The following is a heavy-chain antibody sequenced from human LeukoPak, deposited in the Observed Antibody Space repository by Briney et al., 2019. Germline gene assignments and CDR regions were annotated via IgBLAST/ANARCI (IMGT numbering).Heavy chain of an antibody. Sequence: ASVKVSCKASGYTFTSYGISWVRQAPGQGLEWMGWISAYNGNTNYAQKLQGRVTMTTDTSTSTAYMELRSLRSDDTVVYYCARDYYDSSGYYWVIFLDYWGQGTLVTVSS. V-gene: IGHV1-18*01. CDR1: GYTFTSYG. D-gene: IGHD3-22*01. CDR3: ARDYYDSSGYYWVIFLDY. CDR2: ISAYNGNT. J-gene: IGHJ4*02.